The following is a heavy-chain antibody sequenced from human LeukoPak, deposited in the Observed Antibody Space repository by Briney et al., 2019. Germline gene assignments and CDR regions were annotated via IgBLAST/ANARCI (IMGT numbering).Heavy chain of an antibody. V-gene: IGHV1-69*05. D-gene: IGHD3-22*01. J-gene: IGHJ4*02. CDR2: IIPIFGTA. CDR3: ARMYYYDSSAYFDY. Sequence: ASVKVSCKASGGTFSSYAISWVRQAPGQGLEWMGGIIPIFGTANYAQKSQGRVTITTDESTSTAYMELSSLRSEDTAVYYCARMYYYDSSAYFDYWGQGTLVTVSS. CDR1: GGTFSSYA.